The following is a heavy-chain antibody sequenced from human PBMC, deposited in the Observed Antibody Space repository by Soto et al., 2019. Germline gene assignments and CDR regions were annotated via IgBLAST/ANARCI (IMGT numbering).Heavy chain of an antibody. CDR3: ARDQMSSGWYYFDY. CDR1: GFTVSSNY. V-gene: IGHV3-53*02. CDR2: IYSGGST. D-gene: IGHD6-19*01. Sequence: EVQLVETGGGLIQPGGSLRLSCAASGFTVSSNYMSWVRQAPGKGLEWVSVIYSGGSTYYADSVKGRFTISRDNSKNTLYRQMNSLRAEDTAVYYCARDQMSSGWYYFDYWGQGTLVTVSS. J-gene: IGHJ4*02.